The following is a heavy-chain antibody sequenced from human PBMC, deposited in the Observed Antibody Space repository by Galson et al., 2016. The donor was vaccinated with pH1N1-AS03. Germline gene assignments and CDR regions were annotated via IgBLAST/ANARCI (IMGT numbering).Heavy chain of an antibody. J-gene: IGHJ4*02. D-gene: IGHD6-6*01. CDR1: GDTFSTNG. CDR2: IIPMLGRG. Sequence: SVKVSCKASGDTFSTNGFTWVRQAPGQGLEWMGRIIPMLGRGNYAQKFQGRVTIIADISTSTTYMELSNLTSEDTAIYYCARERDSSSSSIFVYWGQGTQVTVSS. CDR3: ARERDSSSSSIFVY. V-gene: IGHV1-69*04.